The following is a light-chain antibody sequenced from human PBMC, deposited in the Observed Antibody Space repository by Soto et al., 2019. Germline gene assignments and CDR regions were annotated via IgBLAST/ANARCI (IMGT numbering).Light chain of an antibody. J-gene: IGKJ2*01. CDR2: KAS. CDR1: QSISNW. CDR3: QQYNRYYT. V-gene: IGKV1-5*03. Sequence: DIQMTQSPSTLSASVGDRVTITCRASQSISNWLAWYQQKPGKAPKLLIYKASSLESGVPSRFRGSGSGTEFTLTSSSLQPDDFATYYCQQYNRYYTFGQGTKLEIK.